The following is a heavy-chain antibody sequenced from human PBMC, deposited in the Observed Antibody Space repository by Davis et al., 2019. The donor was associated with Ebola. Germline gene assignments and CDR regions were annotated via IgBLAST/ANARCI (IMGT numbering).Heavy chain of an antibody. D-gene: IGHD3-3*01. Sequence: ASVKVSCKASGFKFIDYYLHWVRQAPGQGPEWMGWISLNSGSTKYSHKFQGRVTMTRDTSINTAHMELSGLRSDDTAVYYCAREEYDFWSGYDYYYYYMDVWGKGTTVTVSS. CDR1: GFKFIDYY. CDR2: ISLNSGST. CDR3: AREEYDFWSGYDYYYYYMDV. J-gene: IGHJ6*03. V-gene: IGHV1-2*02.